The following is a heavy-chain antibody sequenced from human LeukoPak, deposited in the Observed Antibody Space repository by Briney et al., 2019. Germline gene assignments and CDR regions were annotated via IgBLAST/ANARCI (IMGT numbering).Heavy chain of an antibody. CDR2: IYHSGST. J-gene: IGHJ4*02. CDR1: GGSISSGGYS. D-gene: IGHD2-15*01. V-gene: IGHV4-30-2*01. Sequence: SQTLSLTCAVSGGSISSGGYSWSWIRQPPGKGLEWIVYIYHSGSTYYNPSLKSRVTISVDRSKNQFSLKLSSVTAADTAVYYCARGYCSGGSCYSYYFDYWGQGTLVTVSS. CDR3: ARGYCSGGSCYSYYFDY.